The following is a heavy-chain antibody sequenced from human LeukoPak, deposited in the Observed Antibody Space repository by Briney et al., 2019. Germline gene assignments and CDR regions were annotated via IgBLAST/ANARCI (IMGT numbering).Heavy chain of an antibody. CDR1: GVSFSGYY. J-gene: IGHJ6*02. Sequence: SETLSLTCAVYGVSFSGYYWSWIRQPPGNGLEWIGEINHSGSTNYNPSLKSRVTISVATSKNQLSLKLSSVTAADKAVYYCARAYTRITIFGVVPHYGMDVWGQGTTVTVSS. D-gene: IGHD3-3*01. CDR2: INHSGST. V-gene: IGHV4-34*01. CDR3: ARAYTRITIFGVVPHYGMDV.